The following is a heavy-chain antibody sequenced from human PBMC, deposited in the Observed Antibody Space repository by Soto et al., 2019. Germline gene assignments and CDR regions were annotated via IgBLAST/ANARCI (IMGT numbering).Heavy chain of an antibody. CDR2: IIPIFGTA. V-gene: IGHV1-69*13. CDR3: ARGRGVPAATGAWFAP. J-gene: IGHJ5*02. Sequence: GASVKVSCKASGGTFSSYAISWVRQAPGQGLEWMGGIIPIFGTANYAQKFQGRVTITADESTSTAYMELSSLRSEDTAVYYCARGRGVPAATGAWFAPWGQGTLVTVSS. CDR1: GGTFSSYA. D-gene: IGHD2-2*01.